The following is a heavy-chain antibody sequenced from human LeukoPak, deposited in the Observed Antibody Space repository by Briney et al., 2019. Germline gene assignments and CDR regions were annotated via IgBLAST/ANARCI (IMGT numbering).Heavy chain of an antibody. J-gene: IGHJ3*02. CDR3: ARGTAYYYGSGTYYKDAFDI. D-gene: IGHD3-10*01. Sequence: GGSLRLSCAASGFTFSTYDMHWVRQTTGKGLEWVSAIGTAGDTYYPGSVKGRFTISRENAKNPLYLQMNSLRAGDTAVYYCARGTAYYYGSGTYYKDAFDIWGQGTMVTVSS. V-gene: IGHV3-13*01. CDR2: IGTAGDT. CDR1: GFTFSTYD.